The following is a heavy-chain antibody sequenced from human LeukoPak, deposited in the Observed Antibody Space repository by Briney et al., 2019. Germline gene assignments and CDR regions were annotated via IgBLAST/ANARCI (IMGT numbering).Heavy chain of an antibody. CDR2: ISGSGGST. J-gene: IGHJ6*02. CDR3: AKDLGTLSRPYGMGV. CDR1: GFTFSSYA. Sequence: GGSLRLSCAASGFTFSSYAMNWVRQAPGKGLEWVSAISGSGGSTYYADSVKGRFTISRDNSKNTLYLQMNSLRAEDTAVYYCAKDLGTLSRPYGMGVWGQGTTVTISS. D-gene: IGHD1-1*01. V-gene: IGHV3-23*01.